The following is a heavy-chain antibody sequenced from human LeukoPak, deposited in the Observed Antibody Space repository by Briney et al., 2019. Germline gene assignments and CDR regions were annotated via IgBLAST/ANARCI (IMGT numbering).Heavy chain of an antibody. CDR2: ISSSSSYI. Sequence: PGGSLRLSCAASGFTFSSYSMNWVRQAPGKGLEWVSSISSSSSYIYYADSVKGRFTISRDNAKNSLCLQMNSLRAEDTAVYYCARGIYDYVGRSYFDYWGQGTLVTVSS. D-gene: IGHD3-16*01. CDR3: ARGIYDYVGRSYFDY. V-gene: IGHV3-21*01. J-gene: IGHJ4*02. CDR1: GFTFSSYS.